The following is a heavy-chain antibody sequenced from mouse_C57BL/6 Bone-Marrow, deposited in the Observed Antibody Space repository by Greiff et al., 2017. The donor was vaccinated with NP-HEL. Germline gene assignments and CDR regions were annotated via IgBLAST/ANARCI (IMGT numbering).Heavy chain of an antibody. V-gene: IGHV7-1*01. D-gene: IGHD1-1*01. J-gene: IGHJ1*03. CDR2: SRNKANDYTT. Sequence: DVKLVESGGGLVQSGRSLRLSCATSGFTFSDFYMEWVRQAPGKGLEWIAASRNKANDYTTEYSASVKGRFIVSRDTSQSILYLQMNALRAEDTAIYYCARDAPPYYYGSSYNWYFDVWGTGTTVTVSS. CDR3: ARDAPPYYYGSSYNWYFDV. CDR1: GFTFSDFY.